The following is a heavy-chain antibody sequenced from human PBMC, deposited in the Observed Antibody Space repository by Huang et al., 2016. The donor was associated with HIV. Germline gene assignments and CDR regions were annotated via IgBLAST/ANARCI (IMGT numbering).Heavy chain of an antibody. Sequence: EMQLLESGGGLVQPGGSLRLSCAASAFTFRSYAMTLVRQAPGKGLEWVSATSGSGGNTYYADSGKGRFTISRDNSKNTLYLQMNSLRAEDTAVYYCAKVASGYDFSARGSDWFDPWGQGTLVSVSS. D-gene: IGHD5-12*01. CDR3: AKVASGYDFSARGSDWFDP. CDR2: TSGSGGNT. J-gene: IGHJ5*02. V-gene: IGHV3-23*01. CDR1: AFTFRSYA.